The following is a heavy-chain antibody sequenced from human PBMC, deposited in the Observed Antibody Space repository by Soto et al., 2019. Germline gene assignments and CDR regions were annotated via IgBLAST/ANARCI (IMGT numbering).Heavy chain of an antibody. J-gene: IGHJ4*02. CDR2: ISYDGSNK. D-gene: IGHD6-13*01. CDR1: GFTFSSYG. V-gene: IGHV3-30*03. Sequence: QVQLVESGGGVVQPGRSLRLSCAASGFTFSSYGMHWVRQAPGKGLEWVAVISYDGSNKYYADSVKGRFTISRDNSKNTLYLQMNGLRAEDTAVYYCASVRGYSSSWADYWGQGTLVTVSS. CDR3: ASVRGYSSSWADY.